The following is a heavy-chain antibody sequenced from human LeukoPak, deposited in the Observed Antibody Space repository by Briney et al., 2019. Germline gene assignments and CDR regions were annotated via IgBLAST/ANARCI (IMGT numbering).Heavy chain of an antibody. CDR1: GFTFSSYG. D-gene: IGHD3-22*01. CDR3: ARTLGPLRRGFGFDI. J-gene: IGHJ3*02. Sequence: GGSLRLSCAASGFTFSSYGMHWVRQAPGKGLEWVAFIRYDGSNKYYADSVKGRFTISRDNAKKSLYLEMSSLRAEDTAVFYCARTLGPLRRGFGFDIWGQGTMVTVSS. CDR2: IRYDGSNK. V-gene: IGHV3-30*02.